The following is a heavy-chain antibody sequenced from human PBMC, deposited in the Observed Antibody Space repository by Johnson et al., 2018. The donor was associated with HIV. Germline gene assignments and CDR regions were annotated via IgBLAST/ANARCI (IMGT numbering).Heavy chain of an antibody. D-gene: IGHD1-26*01. CDR2: INWNGGRT. CDR1: GFTFSDYY. J-gene: IGHJ3*02. CDR3: ARDVVSDGTYPPDAFDI. Sequence: VQLVESGGGLVKPGGSLRLSCAASGFTFSDYYMSWIRQAPGTGLEWVSGINWNGGRTGYADSVKGRFTISRDNAKNSLYLQMNSLRAEDTAVYYCARDVVSDGTYPPDAFDIWGQGTMVTVYS. V-gene: IGHV3-20*04.